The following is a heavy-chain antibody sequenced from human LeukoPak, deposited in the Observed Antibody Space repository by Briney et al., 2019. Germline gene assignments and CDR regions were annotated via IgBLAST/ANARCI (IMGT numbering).Heavy chain of an antibody. CDR1: GFTFSSYG. V-gene: IGHV3-30*02. Sequence: GGSLRLSCAASGFTFSSYGMHWVRQAPGRGLEWVAFIRYDGSNKYYADSVKGRFTISRDNSKNTLYLQMNTLRAEDTAVYYCAIPPDTAMVTSSWGQGTLVTVSS. CDR3: AIPPDTAMVTSS. J-gene: IGHJ4*02. CDR2: IRYDGSNK. D-gene: IGHD5-18*01.